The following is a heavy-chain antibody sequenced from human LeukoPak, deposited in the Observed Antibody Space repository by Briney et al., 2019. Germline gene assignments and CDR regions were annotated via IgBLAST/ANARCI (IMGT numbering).Heavy chain of an antibody. D-gene: IGHD3-3*01. CDR3: ARGRFLEWLSQDDYGMDV. V-gene: IGHV3-30*19. Sequence: GGSLRLSCAASGFPFSSYGMHWVRQAPGKGLEWVAVIWYDGSNKYYADSVKGRFTISRDNSKNTLYLQMNSLRAEDTAVYYCARGRFLEWLSQDDYGMDVWGQGTTVTVSS. J-gene: IGHJ6*02. CDR2: IWYDGSNK. CDR1: GFPFSSYG.